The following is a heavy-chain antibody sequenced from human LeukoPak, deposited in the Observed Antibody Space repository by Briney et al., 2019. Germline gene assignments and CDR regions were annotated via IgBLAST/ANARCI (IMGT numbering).Heavy chain of an antibody. CDR2: IYYSGST. J-gene: IGHJ4*02. Sequence: SETLSLTCTVSGGSISSGGYYWSWIRQPPGKGLEWIGYIYYSGSTNYNPSLKSRVTISVDTSKNQFSLKLSSVTAADTAVYYCARVQYPGSSYDYWGQGTLVTVSS. V-gene: IGHV4-61*08. D-gene: IGHD1-26*01. CDR1: GGSISSGGYY. CDR3: ARVQYPGSSYDY.